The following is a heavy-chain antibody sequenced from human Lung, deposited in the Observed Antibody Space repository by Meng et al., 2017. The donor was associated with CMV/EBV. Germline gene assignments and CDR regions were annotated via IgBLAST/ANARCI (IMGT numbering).Heavy chain of an antibody. J-gene: IGHJ6*02. CDR3: ARDRGVVVPAAKYYYYGMDG. Sequence: SCAASGFTFSSYEMNWVRQAPGKGLEWVSYISSSGSTIYYADSVKGRFTISRDNAKNSLYLQMNSLRAEDTAVYYCARDRGVVVPAAKYYYYGMDGXGQRXTVTGSS. CDR1: GFTFSSYE. CDR2: ISSSGSTI. V-gene: IGHV3-48*03. D-gene: IGHD2-2*01.